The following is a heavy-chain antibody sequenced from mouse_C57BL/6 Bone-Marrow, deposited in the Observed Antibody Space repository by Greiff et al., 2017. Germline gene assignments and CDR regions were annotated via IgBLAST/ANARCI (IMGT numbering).Heavy chain of an antibody. J-gene: IGHJ2*01. CDR3: ARDGYYYGLDY. CDR1: GISITTGNYR. V-gene: IGHV3-5*01. CDR2: IYYSGTI. Sequence: DVKLQESGPGLVKPSQTVFLTCTVTGISITTGNYRWSWIRQFPGNKLEWIGYIYYSGTITYNPSLPSRTTITRDTPKNQFFLEMNSLTAEDTATYYCARDGYYYGLDYWGQGTTLTVSS. D-gene: IGHD1-1*01.